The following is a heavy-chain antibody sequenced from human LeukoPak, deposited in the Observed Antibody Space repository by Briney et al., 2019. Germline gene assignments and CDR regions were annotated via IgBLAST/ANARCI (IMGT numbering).Heavy chain of an antibody. D-gene: IGHD4-17*01. V-gene: IGHV3-33*01. CDR2: IWYDGSNK. CDR3: ARASGDYGEYFDY. Sequence: GGSLRLSCAASGFTFRSFAMHWVRQAPSKGLEWVAAIWYDGSNKYYADSVKGRFTISRDNSKNTLFLQMNSLRAEDTAVYYCARASGDYGEYFDYWGQGTLVTVSS. J-gene: IGHJ4*02. CDR1: GFTFRSFA.